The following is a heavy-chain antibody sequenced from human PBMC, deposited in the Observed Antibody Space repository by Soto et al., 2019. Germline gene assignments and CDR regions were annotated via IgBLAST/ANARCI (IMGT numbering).Heavy chain of an antibody. V-gene: IGHV3-23*01. CDR3: AKGGLYNSSWYEGY. D-gene: IGHD6-13*01. Sequence: EVQLLESGGALVQPGGSLRLSCAASGFTFSSYAMSWVRQAPGKGLEWVSSISASGDSTHNADSVKGRFAISRDNSKNTLDLQLNSLTADDTAVYYCAKGGLYNSSWYEGYWGQETLVTVSS. CDR1: GFTFSSYA. J-gene: IGHJ4*02. CDR2: ISASGDST.